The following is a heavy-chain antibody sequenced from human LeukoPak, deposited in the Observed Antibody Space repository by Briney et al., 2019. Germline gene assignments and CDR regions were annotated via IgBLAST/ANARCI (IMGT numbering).Heavy chain of an antibody. V-gene: IGHV3-20*04. Sequence: GGSLRLSCAVYGFTFGDFGMSWVRQAPGEGREWVYGINWNGGSTGYADSVKGRLTISRDNDKKCLYLKMNSLRGEDTAFYYCVRDYCGGDCYPFDYWGQGTLVTVSS. J-gene: IGHJ4*02. CDR1: GFTFGDFG. CDR3: VRDYCGGDCYPFDY. D-gene: IGHD2-21*02. CDR2: INWNGGST.